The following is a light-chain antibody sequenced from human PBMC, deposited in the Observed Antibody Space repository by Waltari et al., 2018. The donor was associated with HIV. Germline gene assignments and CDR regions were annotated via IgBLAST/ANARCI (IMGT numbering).Light chain of an antibody. CDR3: QQYNSWPPRFT. V-gene: IGKV3-15*01. Sequence: EIVMTQSPATLSASPGERAVLSCRASQSVSCNLAWYQQTPGQAPRLLIYAASTRATGIPPRFRGSGSGTEFTLTISGLQSEDFAFYYCQQYNSWPPRFTFGPGTKVDFK. CDR1: QSVSCN. J-gene: IGKJ3*01. CDR2: AAS.